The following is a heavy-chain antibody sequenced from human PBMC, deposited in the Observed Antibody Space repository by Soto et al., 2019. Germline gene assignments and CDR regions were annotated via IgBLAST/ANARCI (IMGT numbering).Heavy chain of an antibody. V-gene: IGHV3-48*01. CDR3: ARDTVYDILTGYYRGDDY. Sequence: GGSLRLSCAASGFTFSSYSMNWVRQAPGKGLEWVSYISSSSSTIYYADSVKGRFTISRDNAKNSLYLQMNSLRAEDTAVYYCARDTVYDILTGYYRGDDYWGQGTLVTVSS. J-gene: IGHJ4*02. CDR2: ISSSSSTI. D-gene: IGHD3-9*01. CDR1: GFTFSSYS.